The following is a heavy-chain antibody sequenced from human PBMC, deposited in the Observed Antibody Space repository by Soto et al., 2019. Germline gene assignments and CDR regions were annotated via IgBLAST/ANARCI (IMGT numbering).Heavy chain of an antibody. CDR1: GGSTSSGGYY. CDR3: ARLEGLATISYYFDF. D-gene: IGHD3-9*01. J-gene: IGHJ4*02. Sequence: PSETLSLTCTVSGGSTSSGGYYWSWIRQHPGKGLEWIGSIYYSGSAYYNPSLQTRVTISVDKSRSQFSLKLNSVTAADSAVYFCARLEGLATISYYFDFWGPGALVTVSS. CDR2: IYYSGSA. V-gene: IGHV4-39*01.